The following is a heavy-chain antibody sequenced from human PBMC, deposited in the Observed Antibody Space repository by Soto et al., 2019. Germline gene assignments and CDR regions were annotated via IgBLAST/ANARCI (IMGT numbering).Heavy chain of an antibody. CDR1: GFTFSNSA. CDR3: AKRVRVLQGYFDY. Sequence: PGGSLRLSCAASGFTFSNSAMSWVRQAPGKGLEWVSVISASGGTTYYADSVQGRFIVSRDNSQNTLYLQMNSLRAEDTALYYCAKRVRVLQGYFDYWGQGTLVTVSS. V-gene: IGHV3-23*01. J-gene: IGHJ4*02. D-gene: IGHD1-26*01. CDR2: ISASGGTT.